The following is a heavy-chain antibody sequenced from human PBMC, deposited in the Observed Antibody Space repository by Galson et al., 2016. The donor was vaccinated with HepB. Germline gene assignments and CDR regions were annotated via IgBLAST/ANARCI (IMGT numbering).Heavy chain of an antibody. J-gene: IGHJ5*02. D-gene: IGHD6-6*01. CDR3: ARDRLGNWFDP. CDR2: IYHSGST. CDR1: GGSISRSNW. Sequence: ETLSLTCAVSGGSISRSNWWSWVRQPPGKGLEWIGQIYHSGSTNYNPSLKRRVTISSDKSKNQFSLKLNSVTAADTAVYYCARDRLGNWFDPWGQGTLVTVSS. V-gene: IGHV4-4*02.